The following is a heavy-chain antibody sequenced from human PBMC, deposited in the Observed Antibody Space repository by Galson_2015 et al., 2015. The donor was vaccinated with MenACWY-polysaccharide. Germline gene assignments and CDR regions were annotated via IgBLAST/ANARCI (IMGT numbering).Heavy chain of an antibody. V-gene: IGHV3-33*01. CDR1: GSRFSNSG. J-gene: IGHJ3*01. CDR2: IQYDGSKI. CDR3: AREGSRIVFHAFDV. Sequence: SLRLSCAASGSRFSNSGMHWVRQAPGKGLEWVAVIQYDGSKIVYADSVKGRFTISRDNSKNTLFLEMNSLRAEDTSLYYCAREGSRIVFHAFDVWGQGTMVIVSS. D-gene: IGHD3-10*02.